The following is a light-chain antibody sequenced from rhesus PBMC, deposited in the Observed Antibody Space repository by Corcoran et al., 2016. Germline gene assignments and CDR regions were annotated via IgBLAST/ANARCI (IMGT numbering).Light chain of an antibody. V-gene: IGKV1-74*01. J-gene: IGKJ3*01. CDR3: QQGYHTPFT. CDR1: ENVNNY. Sequence: DIQVTQSPSSLSAFVGDRVTITCRASENVNNYLNWYQQKPGKAPKLLIYAASSLQSGVPSRFSGSGSGTDYTLTISSLQPEDFATYYCQQGYHTPFTFGPGTKLDIK. CDR2: AAS.